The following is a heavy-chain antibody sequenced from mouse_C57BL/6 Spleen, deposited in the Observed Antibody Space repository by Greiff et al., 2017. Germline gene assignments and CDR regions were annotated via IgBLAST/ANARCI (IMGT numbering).Heavy chain of an antibody. CDR1: GFTFSDYG. CDR3: AREGLRQGWFAY. D-gene: IGHD2-4*01. Sequence: EVKVEESGGGLVKPGGSLKLSCAASGFTFSDYGMHWVRQAPEKGLEWVAYISSGSSTIYYADTVKGRFTISRDNAKNTLFLQMTSLRSEDTAMYYCAREGLRQGWFAYWGQGTLVTVSA. V-gene: IGHV5-17*01. CDR2: ISSGSSTI. J-gene: IGHJ3*01.